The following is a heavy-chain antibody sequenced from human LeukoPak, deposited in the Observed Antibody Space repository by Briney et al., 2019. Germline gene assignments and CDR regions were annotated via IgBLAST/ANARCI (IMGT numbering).Heavy chain of an antibody. CDR3: ARRVGGNYLTYFDY. D-gene: IGHD4/OR15-4a*01. Sequence: SETLSLTCTVSGGSISSYYWSWIRQPPGKGLEWIGYIYYGGSTNYSPSLKSRVTISVDTSKNQFSLKLSSVTAADTAVYYCARRVGGNYLTYFDYWAQGTLVTVSS. CDR2: IYYGGST. J-gene: IGHJ4*02. CDR1: GGSISSYY. V-gene: IGHV4-59*08.